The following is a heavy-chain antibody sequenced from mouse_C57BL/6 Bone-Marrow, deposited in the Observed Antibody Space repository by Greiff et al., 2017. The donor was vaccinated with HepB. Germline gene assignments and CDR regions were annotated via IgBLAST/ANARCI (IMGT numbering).Heavy chain of an antibody. CDR3: ARDSDYYGSSSFAY. CDR1: GYTFTSYW. V-gene: IGHV1-72*01. Sequence: VQLQQPGAELVKPGASVKLSCKASGYTFTSYWMHWVKQRPGRGLEWIGRIDPNSGGTKYNEKFKSKATLTVDKPSSTAYMQLSRLTSEDSAVYYCARDSDYYGSSSFAYWGQGTLVTVSA. CDR2: IDPNSGGT. J-gene: IGHJ3*01. D-gene: IGHD1-1*01.